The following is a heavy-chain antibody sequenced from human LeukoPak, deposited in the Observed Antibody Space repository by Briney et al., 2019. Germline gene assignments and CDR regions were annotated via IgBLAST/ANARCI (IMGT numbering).Heavy chain of an antibody. V-gene: IGHV1-69*13. CDR2: IIPFFGTA. J-gene: IGHJ4*02. CDR3: AKSRNYQLRVFDY. CDR1: GCSFSSNA. D-gene: IGHD5-24*01. Sequence: SVTVSCKASGCSFSSNAITWVRQAPGQGLEWMGGIIPFFGTANYAQKFQGRVTITADESTGTAYMELSSLRSDDTAVYYCAKSRNYQLRVFDYWGQGTLVTVSS.